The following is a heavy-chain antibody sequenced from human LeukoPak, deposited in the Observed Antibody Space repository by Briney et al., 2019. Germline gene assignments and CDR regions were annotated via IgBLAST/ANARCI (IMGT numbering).Heavy chain of an antibody. Sequence: GESLKISCKGSGYSFTSYWIGWVRQMPGKSLEWMGIIYPGDSDTRYSPSFQGQVTISADKSISTAYLQWSSLKASDTAMYYCARTPMARYCSGGSCTYGMDVWGQRTTVTVSS. CDR1: GYSFTSYW. V-gene: IGHV5-51*01. D-gene: IGHD2-15*01. J-gene: IGHJ6*02. CDR2: IYPGDSDT. CDR3: ARTPMARYCSGGSCTYGMDV.